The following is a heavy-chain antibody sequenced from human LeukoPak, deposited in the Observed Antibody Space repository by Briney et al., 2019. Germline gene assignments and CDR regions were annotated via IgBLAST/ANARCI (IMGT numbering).Heavy chain of an antibody. CDR3: ARVYSSSRDYYYYDMDV. V-gene: IGHV1-46*01. J-gene: IGHJ6*02. D-gene: IGHD6-6*01. CDR2: INPSGGST. CDR1: GYTFTSYY. Sequence: GASVKVSCKASGYTFTSYYMHWVRQAPGQGLEWMGIINPSGGSTSYAQKFQGRVTTTRDTSTSTVYMELSSLRSEDTAVYYCARVYSSSRDYYYYDMDVWGQGTTVTVSS.